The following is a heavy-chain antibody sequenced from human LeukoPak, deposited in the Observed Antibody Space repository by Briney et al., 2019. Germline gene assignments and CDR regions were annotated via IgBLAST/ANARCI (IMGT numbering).Heavy chain of an antibody. Sequence: GGSLRLSCAASGFTFSSFAMIWVRQAPGKGLECISVIGSDSGGIHYADSVKGRFTISRDNAKNSLYLQMNSLRAEDTAVYYCARGTSSGWDYYFDYWGQGTLVTVSS. CDR2: IGSDSGGI. V-gene: IGHV3-21*04. CDR1: GFTFSSFA. J-gene: IGHJ4*02. CDR3: ARGTSSGWDYYFDY. D-gene: IGHD6-19*01.